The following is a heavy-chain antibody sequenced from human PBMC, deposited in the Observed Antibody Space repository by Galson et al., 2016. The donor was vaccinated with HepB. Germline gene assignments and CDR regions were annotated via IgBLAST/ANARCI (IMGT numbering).Heavy chain of an antibody. Sequence: QSGAEVKKPGESLNISCKASGYTFTSYWIGRVRQKPGEGLEWMGIVTPADSSTRYSPSFQGQVTISADKAINTASLQWRSLQASDTAIYYCAKQGPIHFDSWGQGALVTVSS. CDR2: VTPADSST. CDR1: GYTFTSYW. V-gene: IGHV5-51*01. CDR3: AKQGPIHFDS. J-gene: IGHJ4*02.